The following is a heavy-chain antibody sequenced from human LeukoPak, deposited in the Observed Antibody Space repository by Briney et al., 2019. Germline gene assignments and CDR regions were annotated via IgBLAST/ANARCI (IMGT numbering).Heavy chain of an antibody. Sequence: WASVKVSCKASGYTFTSYYMHWVRQAPGQGLEWMGIINPSGGSTSYAQKFQGRVTMTRDMSTSTVYMELSSLRSEDTAVYYCARVQMVRGVIGWFDPWGQGTLVTVSS. V-gene: IGHV1-46*01. CDR1: GYTFTSYY. D-gene: IGHD3-10*01. CDR3: ARVQMVRGVIGWFDP. CDR2: INPSGGST. J-gene: IGHJ5*02.